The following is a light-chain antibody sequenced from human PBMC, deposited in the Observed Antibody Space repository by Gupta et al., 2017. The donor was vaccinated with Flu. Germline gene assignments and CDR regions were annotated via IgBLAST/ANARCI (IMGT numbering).Light chain of an antibody. CDR2: GNS. Sequence: QSVLTQPPSVSGAPGQRVTISCTVSSSDIGADYDVHLYQHLPGTAPRLLIYGNSNRPSGVPDRFSGSKSGTSASLAITGLQAEDEADYYCQSYDSSLSGSVFGGGTKLTVL. V-gene: IGLV1-40*01. J-gene: IGLJ3*02. CDR1: SSDIGADYD. CDR3: QSYDSSLSGSV.